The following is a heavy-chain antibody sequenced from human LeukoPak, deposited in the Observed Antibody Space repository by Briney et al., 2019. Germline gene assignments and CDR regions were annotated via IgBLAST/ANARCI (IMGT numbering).Heavy chain of an antibody. V-gene: IGHV4-34*01. CDR2: IDHSGNT. CDR1: GGSFSGHY. J-gene: IGHJ1*01. CDR3: ARGPLMVRGVFQH. Sequence: SETLSLTCAVSGGSFSGHYWSWIRQSPGEGLEWIGEIDHSGNTNYNPSLKGRLTISVDTSKSQFSLKLSSVTAADTAVYYCARGPLMVRGVFQHWGQGTLVTVSS. D-gene: IGHD3-10*01.